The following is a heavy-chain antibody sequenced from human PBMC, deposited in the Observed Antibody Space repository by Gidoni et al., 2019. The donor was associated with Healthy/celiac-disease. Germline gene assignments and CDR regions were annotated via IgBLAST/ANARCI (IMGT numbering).Heavy chain of an antibody. J-gene: IGHJ6*02. D-gene: IGHD6-13*01. CDR3: ARGEPGYSIIPGYYYYYGIDV. Sequence: EVQLVESGGGLVQPGGSLRLSCAASGFTFSSYSMNWVRQAPGKGLEWVSYISSSSSTIYYADSVKGRFTISRDNAKNSLYLQMNSLRDEDTAVYYCARGEPGYSIIPGYYYYYGIDVWGQGTTVTVSS. CDR2: ISSSSSTI. CDR1: GFTFSSYS. V-gene: IGHV3-48*02.